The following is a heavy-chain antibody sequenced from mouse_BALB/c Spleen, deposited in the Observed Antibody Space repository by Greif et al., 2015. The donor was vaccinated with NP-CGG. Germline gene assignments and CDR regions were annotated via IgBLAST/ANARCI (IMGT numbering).Heavy chain of an antibody. CDR1: GYTFTSYW. Sequence: SGAELVKLGASVKMSCKASGYTFTSYWMHWVKQRPGQGLEWIGVIDPSDSYTSYNQKFKGKATLTVDTSSSTAYMQLSSLTSEDSAVYYCTRSGDGYYPSWFAYWGQGTLVTVSA. D-gene: IGHD2-3*01. J-gene: IGHJ3*01. V-gene: IGHV1S127*01. CDR2: IDPSDSYT. CDR3: TRSGDGYYPSWFAY.